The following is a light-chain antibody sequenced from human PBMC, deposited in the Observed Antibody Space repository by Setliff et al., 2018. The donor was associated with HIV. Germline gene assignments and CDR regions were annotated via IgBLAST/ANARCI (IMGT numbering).Light chain of an antibody. J-gene: IGLJ1*01. V-gene: IGLV2-11*01. CDR2: DVT. Sequence: QSALTQPRSVSGSPGQSVTISCTGTSSDVGGYNFVSWYQQRPGKAPKLMIYDVTKRPSGVPDRFSGSKSGNTASLTIAGLQAEDEADYYCCSYAGSHTVVFGTGTKGTV. CDR1: SSDVGGYNF. CDR3: CSYAGSHTVV.